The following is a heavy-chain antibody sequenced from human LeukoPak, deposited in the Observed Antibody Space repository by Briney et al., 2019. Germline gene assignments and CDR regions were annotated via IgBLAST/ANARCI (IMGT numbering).Heavy chain of an antibody. Sequence: GASVKVSCKASGYTFTSYDINWVRQATGQGLEGMGWMNPNSGNTGYAQKFQGRVTMTRNTSISTAYTELSSLRSEDTAVYYCARFYENYYGSGENGAGLYFDYWGQGTLVTVSS. J-gene: IGHJ4*02. D-gene: IGHD3-10*01. V-gene: IGHV1-8*02. CDR3: ARFYENYYGSGENGAGLYFDY. CDR2: MNPNSGNT. CDR1: GYTFTSYD.